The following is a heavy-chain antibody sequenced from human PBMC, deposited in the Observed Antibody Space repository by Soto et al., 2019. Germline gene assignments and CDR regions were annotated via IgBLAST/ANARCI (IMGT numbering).Heavy chain of an antibody. CDR3: ARILNSGWYGPHRAFDI. Sequence: SETLSLTCTVSGGSISSGGYYWSWIRQHPGKGLEWIGYIYYSGSTYYNPSLKSRVTITVDTSKNQFSLKLSSLTAADTAVYYCARILNSGWYGPHRAFDIWGQGTMVTVSS. CDR1: GGSISSGGYY. CDR2: IYYSGST. V-gene: IGHV4-31*03. J-gene: IGHJ3*02. D-gene: IGHD6-19*01.